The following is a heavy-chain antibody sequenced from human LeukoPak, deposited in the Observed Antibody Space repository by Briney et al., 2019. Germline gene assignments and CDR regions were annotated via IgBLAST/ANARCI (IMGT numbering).Heavy chain of an antibody. CDR2: ISYDGSNK. Sequence: GGSLRLSCAASGFTFSSYGMHWVRQAPGKGLEWVAVISYDGSNKYYADSVKGRFTISRDNSKNTLYLQMNSLRAEDTAVYYCAGSSWYFTPAFDYWGRGTLVTVSS. J-gene: IGHJ4*02. D-gene: IGHD6-13*01. V-gene: IGHV3-30*03. CDR3: AGSSWYFTPAFDY. CDR1: GFTFSSYG.